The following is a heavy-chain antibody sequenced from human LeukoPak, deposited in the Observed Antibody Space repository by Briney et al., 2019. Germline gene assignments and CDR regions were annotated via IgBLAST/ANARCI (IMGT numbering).Heavy chain of an antibody. Sequence: GGSLRLSCAASGFTSNNYGMHWVRQAPGKGLEWVSAISVSGNTYHADSVKGRFTISRDSSKNTLYLQMNRLRAEDAAVYYCAKAPVTTCSGAYCYPFDYWGQGTLVTVSS. CDR3: AKAPVTTCSGAYCYPFDY. CDR1: GFTSNNYG. CDR2: ISVSGNT. J-gene: IGHJ4*02. D-gene: IGHD2-21*01. V-gene: IGHV3-23*01.